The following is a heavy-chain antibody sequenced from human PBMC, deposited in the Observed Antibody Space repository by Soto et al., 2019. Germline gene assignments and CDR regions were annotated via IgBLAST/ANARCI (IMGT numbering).Heavy chain of an antibody. CDR3: AADLLYRSSWFNYYGMDV. CDR2: MVVNSGNT. CDR1: GYTFTSYD. D-gene: IGHD6-13*01. J-gene: IGHJ6*02. V-gene: IGHV1-8*02. Sequence: GASVEVSCKASGYTFTSYDISWVRQAPGQGLEWIGWMVVNSGNTGYAQKFQGRVTMTRNMSTSTAYMELSSLRSEDTAVYYCAADLLYRSSWFNYYGMDVWGQGTTVTVSS.